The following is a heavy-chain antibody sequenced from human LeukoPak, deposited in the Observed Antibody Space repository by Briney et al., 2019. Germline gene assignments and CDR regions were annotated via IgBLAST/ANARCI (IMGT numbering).Heavy chain of an antibody. CDR2: INHSGST. V-gene: IGHV4-34*01. J-gene: IGHJ4*02. CDR3: ARAPVGLGYSGYRFLDY. D-gene: IGHD5-12*01. Sequence: SDTLSLTCAVYGGSFSGYYWSWIRQPPGQGLEWIGEINHSGSTNYNPSLKSRVTISVDTSKNQFSLKLSPVPAADTAVYYRARAPVGLGYSGYRFLDYWGQPTLVTVCS. CDR1: GGSFSGYY.